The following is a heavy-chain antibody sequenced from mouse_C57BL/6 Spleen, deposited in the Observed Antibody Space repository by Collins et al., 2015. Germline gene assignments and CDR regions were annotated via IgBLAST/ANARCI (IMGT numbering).Heavy chain of an antibody. D-gene: IGHD4-1*01. V-gene: IGHV1-81*01. CDR3: TRERWDAFDY. CDR1: GYTFVDYG. J-gene: IGHJ2*01. Sequence: QVQLQQFGAELARPGASVMLSCKASGYTFVDYGICWVKQTTGQGLEWIGEIYPRSGGTYYSEKFKGKATLTADRSSSTVHMELRSLTSEDSAVYFCTRERWDAFDYWGQGTTLTVSS. CDR2: IYPRSGGT.